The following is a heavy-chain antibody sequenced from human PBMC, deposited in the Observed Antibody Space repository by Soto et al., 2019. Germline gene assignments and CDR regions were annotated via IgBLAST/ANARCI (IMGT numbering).Heavy chain of an antibody. V-gene: IGHV1-8*01. J-gene: IGHJ4*02. D-gene: IGHD2-21*01. CDR2: MNPYSGNT. CDR1: GYTFTNND. Sequence: EASVKVSCKASGYTFTNNDINWVRQAAGQGLEWMGWMNPYSGNTGYARNFHGRVTMTRDNSITTAYMELSSLRSEDTAVYYCVRAPLDYYSADYFDNWGQGTLVTVYS. CDR3: VRAPLDYYSADYFDN.